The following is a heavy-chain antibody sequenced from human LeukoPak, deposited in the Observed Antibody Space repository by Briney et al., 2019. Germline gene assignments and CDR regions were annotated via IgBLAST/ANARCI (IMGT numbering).Heavy chain of an antibody. V-gene: IGHV1-69*04. CDR3: AGGGQYWSYYYFDY. Sequence: GASVKVSCKASGGTFSSYAISWVRQAPGQGLEWMGRIIPILGIANYAQKFQGRVTITADKSTSTAYMELSSLRSEDTAVYYCAGGGQYWSYYYFDYWGQGTLVTVSS. CDR1: GGTFSSYA. CDR2: IIPILGIA. J-gene: IGHJ4*02. D-gene: IGHD2-15*01.